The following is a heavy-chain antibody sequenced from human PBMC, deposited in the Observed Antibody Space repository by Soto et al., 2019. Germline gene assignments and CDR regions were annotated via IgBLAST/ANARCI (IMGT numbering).Heavy chain of an antibody. D-gene: IGHD3-22*01. CDR3: ARSLTRNYYYDSSGYHGAFDI. J-gene: IGHJ3*02. CDR2: ISSSSSYT. Sequence: PGGSLRLSCAASGFTFSDYYMSWIRQAPGKGLEWVSYISSSSSYTNYADSVKGRFTISRDNAKNSLYLQMNSLRAEDTAVYYCARSLTRNYYYDSSGYHGAFDIWGQGTMVT. V-gene: IGHV3-11*06. CDR1: GFTFSDYY.